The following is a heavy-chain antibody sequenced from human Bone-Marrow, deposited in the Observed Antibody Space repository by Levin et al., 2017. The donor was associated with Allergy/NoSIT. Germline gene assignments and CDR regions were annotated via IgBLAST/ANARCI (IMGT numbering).Heavy chain of an antibody. V-gene: IGHV1-69*13. D-gene: IGHD3-22*01. Sequence: SVKVSCKASGGTFSSYAISWVRQAPGQGLEWMGGIIPIFGTANYAQKFQGRVTITADESTSTAYMELSSLRSEDTAVYYCARVHYDSSGYSPSFDYWGQGTLVTVSS. CDR1: GGTFSSYA. CDR3: ARVHYDSSGYSPSFDY. CDR2: IIPIFGTA. J-gene: IGHJ4*02.